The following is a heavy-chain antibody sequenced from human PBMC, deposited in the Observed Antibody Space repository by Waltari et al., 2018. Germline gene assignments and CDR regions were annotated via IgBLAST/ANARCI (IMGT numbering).Heavy chain of an antibody. CDR1: GGTFSNFA. V-gene: IGHV1-69*01. CDR2: FIPKFGAA. Sequence: QVQLVQSGAEVKKPGSSVKVSCKVSGGTFSNFAISWVRQAPGQGLEWMGGFIPKFGAASYAQGFQDRVTITADGSTTTVYMDVTSLRSDDTAVYYCATVRAARPYWGQGTLVTVSS. J-gene: IGHJ4*02. D-gene: IGHD6-6*01. CDR3: ATVRAARPY.